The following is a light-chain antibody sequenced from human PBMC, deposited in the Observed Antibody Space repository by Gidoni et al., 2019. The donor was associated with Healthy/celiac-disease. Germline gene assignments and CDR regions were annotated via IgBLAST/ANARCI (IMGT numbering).Light chain of an antibody. CDR2: AAS. CDR3: QQSYSTPQT. CDR1: QSISSY. Sequence: DIQMPQSPSSLSASVGDRVTITCRASQSISSYLNWYQQKPGKAPKLLIYAASSLQSGVPSRFSGSGSGTDFTLTISSLQPEDFATYYCQQSYSTPQTFGQGTKVEIK. J-gene: IGKJ1*01. V-gene: IGKV1-39*01.